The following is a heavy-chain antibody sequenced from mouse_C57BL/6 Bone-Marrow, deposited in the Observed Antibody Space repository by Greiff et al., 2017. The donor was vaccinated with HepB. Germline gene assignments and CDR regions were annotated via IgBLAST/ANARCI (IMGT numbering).Heavy chain of an antibody. V-gene: IGHV2-5*01. Sequence: VQVVESGPGLVQPSQSLSITCTVSGFSLTSYGVHWVRQSPGKGLEWLGVIWRGGSTDYNAAFMSRLSITKDNSKSQVFFKMNSLQADDTAIYYCATKGGYGNYIAYWGQGTLVTVSA. CDR2: IWRGGST. CDR3: ATKGGYGNYIAY. J-gene: IGHJ3*01. CDR1: GFSLTSYG. D-gene: IGHD2-10*02.